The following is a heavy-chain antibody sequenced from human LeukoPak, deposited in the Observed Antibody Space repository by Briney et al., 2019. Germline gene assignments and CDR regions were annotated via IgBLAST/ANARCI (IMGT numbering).Heavy chain of an antibody. V-gene: IGHV4-39*01. Sequence: SETLSLTCTVSGVSISSSSYYWGWIRQPPGKGLEWIGSIYYSGSTYYNPSLKSRVTISVDTSKNQFSLKLSSVTAADTAVYYCARQVSSSSSVHYWGQGTLVTVSS. J-gene: IGHJ4*02. D-gene: IGHD6-6*01. CDR1: GVSISSSSYY. CDR3: ARQVSSSSSVHY. CDR2: IYYSGST.